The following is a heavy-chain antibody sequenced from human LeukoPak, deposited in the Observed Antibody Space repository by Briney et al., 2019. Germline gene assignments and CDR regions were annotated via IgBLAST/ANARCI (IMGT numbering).Heavy chain of an antibody. J-gene: IGHJ5*02. Sequence: SQTLSLTCAISGDSVSSKNGAWNWIRQSPSRGLEWLGRTYYRSKWYNDYAVSVESRITINPDTSKNQFSLQLNSVTPEDTAVYYCARVGGRVNRNDCSSTSCYLGSNWFDPWGQGTLVTVSS. CDR2: TYYRSKWYN. D-gene: IGHD2-2*01. CDR3: ARVGGRVNRNDCSSTSCYLGSNWFDP. V-gene: IGHV6-1*01. CDR1: GDSVSSKNGA.